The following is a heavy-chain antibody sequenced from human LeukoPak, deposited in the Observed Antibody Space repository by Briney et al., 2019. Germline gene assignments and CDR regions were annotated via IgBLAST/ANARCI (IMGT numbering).Heavy chain of an antibody. J-gene: IGHJ6*03. CDR2: IRSKAYGGTT. D-gene: IGHD6-19*01. CDR3: TRDRAPWDSSGWSNYYYTDV. Sequence: GGPLRLSCTASGFTFGDYAMSWFRQAPGKGLEWVGFIRSKAYGGTTEYAASVKGRFTISRDDSKSIAYLQMNSLKTEDTAVYYCTRDRAPWDSSGWSNYYYTDVWGKGTRVTVSS. CDR1: GFTFGDYA. V-gene: IGHV3-49*03.